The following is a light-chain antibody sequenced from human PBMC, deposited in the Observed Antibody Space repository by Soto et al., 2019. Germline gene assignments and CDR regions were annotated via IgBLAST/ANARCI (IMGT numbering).Light chain of an antibody. CDR3: GTWDSSLSAGV. V-gene: IGLV1-51*01. J-gene: IGLJ2*01. CDR2: DNN. Sequence: QSALTQPASVSGSPGQSITISCTGTSSDVGGYNYVSWYQQHPGKAPKLIIYDNNKRPSGIPDRFSGSKSGTSATLGITGLQTGDEADYYCGTWDSSLSAGVFGGGTKLTVL. CDR1: SSDVGGYNY.